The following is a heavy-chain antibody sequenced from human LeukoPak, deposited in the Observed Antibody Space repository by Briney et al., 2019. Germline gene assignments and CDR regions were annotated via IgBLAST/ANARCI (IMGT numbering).Heavy chain of an antibody. CDR2: IIPIFGTA. V-gene: IGHV1-69*05. CDR3: ARDQDDYYDSSGHYWYFDY. Sequence: ASVKVSCKASGGTFSSHAISWVRQAPGQGLEWMGRIIPIFGTANYAQKFQGRVTITTDESTSTAYMELSSLRSEDTAVYYCARDQDDYYDSSGHYWYFDYWGQGTLVTVSS. CDR1: GGTFSSHA. D-gene: IGHD3-22*01. J-gene: IGHJ4*02.